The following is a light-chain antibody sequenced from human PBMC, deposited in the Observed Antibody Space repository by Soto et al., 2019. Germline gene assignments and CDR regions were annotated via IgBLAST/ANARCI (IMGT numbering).Light chain of an antibody. CDR3: QQYYSTPLT. CDR2: WAS. CDR1: QSVLHSSNNKNY. Sequence: DIVMTHSPDSLAVSLGERASINCKSSQSVLHSSNNKNYLAWYQQKPGQPPKLLIYWASTRESGVPDRFSGSGSGTDFTLTISSLQAEDVAVYYCQQYYSTPLTFGPGTKVDIK. J-gene: IGKJ3*01. V-gene: IGKV4-1*01.